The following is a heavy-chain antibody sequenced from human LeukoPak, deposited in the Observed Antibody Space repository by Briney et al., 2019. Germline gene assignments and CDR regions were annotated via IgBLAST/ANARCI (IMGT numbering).Heavy chain of an antibody. CDR2: INHSGST. D-gene: IGHD5-12*01. V-gene: IGHV4-34*01. J-gene: IGHJ4*02. CDR1: GGSFSGYY. CDR3: ARGRYSGYDWKNYFDY. Sequence: SETLSLTCAVYGGSFSGYYWSWIRQPPGKGLEWIGEINHSGSTNYNPSLKSRVTISVDTSKNQFSLKLSSVTAADTAVYYCARGRYSGYDWKNYFDYWGQGTLVTVSS.